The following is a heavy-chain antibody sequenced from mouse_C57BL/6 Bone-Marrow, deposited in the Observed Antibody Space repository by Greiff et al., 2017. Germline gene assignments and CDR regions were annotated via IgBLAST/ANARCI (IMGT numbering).Heavy chain of an antibody. Sequence: EVKLMESGGGLVQPGGSLKLSCAASGFTFRDYYMYWVRQTPEKRLEWVAYISNGGGSTYYPDTVKGRFTISRDNAKNTLYLQMSRLKSEDTAMYYCARPSYYGSSNWYFDVWGTGTTVTVSS. CDR3: ARPSYYGSSNWYFDV. D-gene: IGHD1-1*01. CDR1: GFTFRDYY. CDR2: ISNGGGST. V-gene: IGHV5-12*01. J-gene: IGHJ1*03.